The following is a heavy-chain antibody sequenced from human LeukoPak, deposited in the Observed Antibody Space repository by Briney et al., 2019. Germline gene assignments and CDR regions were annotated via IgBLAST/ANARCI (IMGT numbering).Heavy chain of an antibody. CDR2: IYYSGST. Sequence: PSETLSLTCTVSSGSISSSSYYWGWLRQPPGKGLEWIGSIYYSGSTYYNPSLKSRVTISVDTSKNQFSLKLSSVTAADTAVYYCARDQQRAVRGVIMAFDYWGQGTLVTVSS. J-gene: IGHJ4*02. V-gene: IGHV4-39*07. CDR1: SGSISSSSYY. CDR3: ARDQQRAVRGVIMAFDY. D-gene: IGHD3-10*01.